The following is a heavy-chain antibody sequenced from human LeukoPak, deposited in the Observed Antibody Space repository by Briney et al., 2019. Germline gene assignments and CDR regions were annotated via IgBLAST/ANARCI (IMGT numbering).Heavy chain of an antibody. CDR1: GFTFGGYG. J-gene: IGHJ4*02. V-gene: IGHV3-33*01. CDR3: TRYNNDHFDY. Sequence: GGSLRLSCAGSGFTFGGYGMHWFRQTPGKGLEWVAVTAYDGSRAFYADSVKGRFTISRDNSKNTMSVQMDDLRAEDAAVYYCTRYNNDHFDYWGQGTLVTVSS. CDR2: TAYDGSRA. D-gene: IGHD1-14*01.